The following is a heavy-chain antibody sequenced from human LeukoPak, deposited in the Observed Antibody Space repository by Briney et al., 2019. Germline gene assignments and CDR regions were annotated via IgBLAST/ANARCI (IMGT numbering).Heavy chain of an antibody. D-gene: IGHD2-2*01. CDR2: ISSSSSYI. Sequence: GGSLRLSCAASGFTFTNSAMNWVRQAPGKGLEWVSSISSSSSYIYYADSVKGRFTISRDDAKNSLYLQMNSLRAEDTAVYYCARDRSPAAIDYWGQGTLVTVSS. V-gene: IGHV3-21*01. J-gene: IGHJ4*02. CDR3: ARDRSPAAIDY. CDR1: GFTFTNSA.